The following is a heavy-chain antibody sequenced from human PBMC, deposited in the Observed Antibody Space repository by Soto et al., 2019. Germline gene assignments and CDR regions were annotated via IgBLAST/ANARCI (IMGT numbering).Heavy chain of an antibody. CDR3: ARGSGGYYNPSYFDY. D-gene: IGHD3-22*01. V-gene: IGHV4-34*01. CDR2: INHSGST. J-gene: IGHJ4*02. Sequence: TETLSLTCAVYGGSFSGYYWSWTRQPPGKGLEWIGEINHSGSTNYNPSLKSRVTISVDTSKNQFSLKLSSVTAADTAVYYCARGSGGYYNPSYFDYCGQGPLVTVSS. CDR1: GGSFSGYY.